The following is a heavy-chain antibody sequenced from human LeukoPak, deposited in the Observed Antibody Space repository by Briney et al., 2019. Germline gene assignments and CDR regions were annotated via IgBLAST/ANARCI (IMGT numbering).Heavy chain of an antibody. V-gene: IGHV1-69*13. D-gene: IGHD5-24*01. CDR3: ARGRDGYDFDWFDP. CDR2: IIPIFGTA. Sequence: GASVKVSCKASGGTFSSYAISWVRQAPGQGLEWMGGIIPIFGTANYAQKFQGRVTITADESTSTAYMELSSLRSEDTAVYYCARGRDGYDFDWFDPWGQGTLVTVSS. CDR1: GGTFSSYA. J-gene: IGHJ5*02.